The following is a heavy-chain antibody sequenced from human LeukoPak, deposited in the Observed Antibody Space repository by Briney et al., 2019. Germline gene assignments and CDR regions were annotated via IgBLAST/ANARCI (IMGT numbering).Heavy chain of an antibody. J-gene: IGHJ4*02. CDR3: ARGADEYSSSWDFGY. D-gene: IGHD6-13*01. CDR1: GGSFSGYY. V-gene: IGHV4-34*01. Sequence: SETLSLTCGVYGGSFSGYYWSWIRQPPGKGLEWIGKINHSGSTNYKPSLKSRVTISMDTSKNQFSLKLTSVTAADTAVYYCARGADEYSSSWDFGYWGQGTLVTVCS. CDR2: INHSGST.